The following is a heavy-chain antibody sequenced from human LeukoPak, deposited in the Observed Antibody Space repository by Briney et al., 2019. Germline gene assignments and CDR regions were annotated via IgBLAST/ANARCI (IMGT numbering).Heavy chain of an antibody. Sequence: GGSLRLSCAASGFTFSSYAMSWVRQAPGKGLEWVAVISYDGSNKYYADSVKGRFTISRDNSKNTLYLQMNSLRAEDTAVYYCARVIAAAGYDYWGQGTLVTVSS. D-gene: IGHD6-13*01. CDR2: ISYDGSNK. CDR3: ARVIAAAGYDY. CDR1: GFTFSSYA. J-gene: IGHJ4*02. V-gene: IGHV3-30*04.